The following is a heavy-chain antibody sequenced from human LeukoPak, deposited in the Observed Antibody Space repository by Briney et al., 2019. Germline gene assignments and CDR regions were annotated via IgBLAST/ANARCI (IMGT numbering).Heavy chain of an antibody. CDR3: AKDLDFWSGYYTDY. J-gene: IGHJ4*02. Sequence: PGGSLRLSCAASGFTFSSYAMSWVRQAPGKGLDWVSAISGSGGSTYYADSVKGRFTISRDNSKNTLYLQMNSLRAEDTAVYYCAKDLDFWSGYYTDYWGQGTLVTVSS. V-gene: IGHV3-23*01. D-gene: IGHD3-3*01. CDR2: ISGSGGST. CDR1: GFTFSSYA.